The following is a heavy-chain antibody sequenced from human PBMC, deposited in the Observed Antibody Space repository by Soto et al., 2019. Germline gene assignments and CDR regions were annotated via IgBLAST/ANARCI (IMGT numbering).Heavy chain of an antibody. CDR3: ARARLRAVYAFDI. Sequence: QVQLQESDAGLVKASQTLSLTCTVSGGSVSSGAYYWTWIRQHPGKGLEWIGYIYYSGSTYYSPSLKSRLSISLDTSKNQFSLRLSSVTAADTAMYYCARARLRAVYAFDIWGQGTMVTVSS. J-gene: IGHJ3*02. CDR1: GGSVSSGAYY. D-gene: IGHD5-12*01. V-gene: IGHV4-31*03. CDR2: IYYSGST.